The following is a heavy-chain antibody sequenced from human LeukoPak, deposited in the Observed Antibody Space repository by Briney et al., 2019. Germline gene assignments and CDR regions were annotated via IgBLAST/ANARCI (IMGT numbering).Heavy chain of an antibody. D-gene: IGHD1-26*01. CDR1: GFTFNNYA. V-gene: IGHV3-23*01. CDR3: AKGVGATASYYFDY. CDR2: ISGSGGST. Sequence: GGSLRLACAASGFTFNNYAMTWVRQAPGKGLEWVSAISGSGGSTYYADSVKGRFTISRDNSKNTLYLQMNSLRAEDTAVYYCAKGVGATASYYFDYWGQGTLVTVSS. J-gene: IGHJ4*02.